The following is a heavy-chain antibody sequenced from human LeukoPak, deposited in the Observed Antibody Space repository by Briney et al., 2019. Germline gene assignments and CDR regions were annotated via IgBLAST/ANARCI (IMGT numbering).Heavy chain of an antibody. J-gene: IGHJ4*02. CDR1: GFSFSRYA. Sequence: GGSLRLSCAASGFSFSRYAMNWVRQAPGKGLEWVSFISSSSSYIYYADSVKGRFTISRDNAKNSLYLQMNSLRADDTAVYYCATESVELATIPLGYWGQGTLVTVSS. CDR2: ISSSSSYI. V-gene: IGHV3-21*01. CDR3: ATESVELATIPLGY. D-gene: IGHD5-24*01.